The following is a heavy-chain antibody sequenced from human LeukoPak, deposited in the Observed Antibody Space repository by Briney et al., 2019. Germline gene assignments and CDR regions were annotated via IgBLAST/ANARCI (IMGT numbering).Heavy chain of an antibody. CDR1: GFTFSSYG. CDR3: ARDRVANYDFWSGYFIDY. CDR2: IWYDGSNK. V-gene: IGHV3-33*01. J-gene: IGHJ4*02. D-gene: IGHD3-3*01. Sequence: GGSLRLSCAASGFTFSSYGMHWVRQAPGKGLEWVAVIWYDGSNKYYADSVKGRFTISRDNSKNTLYLQMNSLRAEDTAVYYCARDRVANYDFWSGYFIDYWGQGTLVTVSS.